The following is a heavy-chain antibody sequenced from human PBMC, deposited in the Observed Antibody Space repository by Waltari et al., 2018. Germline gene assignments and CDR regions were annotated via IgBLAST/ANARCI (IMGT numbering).Heavy chain of an antibody. V-gene: IGHV4-59*11. CDR2: IYYSGST. J-gene: IGHJ4*02. Sequence: QVQLQESGPGLVKPSETLSLTCTVSGGSISSHYWSWIRQPPGKGLEWIGYIYYSGSTNYNPSLKSRVTISVDTSKNQFSLKLSSVTAADTAVYDGARSVGGYCSGGSCRPYYFDYWGQGTLVTVSS. D-gene: IGHD2-15*01. CDR3: ARSVGGYCSGGSCRPYYFDY. CDR1: GGSISSHY.